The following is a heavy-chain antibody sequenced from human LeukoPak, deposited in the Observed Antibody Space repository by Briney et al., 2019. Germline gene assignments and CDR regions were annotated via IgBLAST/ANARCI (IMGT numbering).Heavy chain of an antibody. D-gene: IGHD6-13*01. CDR2: IYYSGST. CDR1: GGSISSSSYY. Sequence: PSETLSLTCTVSGGSISSSSYYWGWIRQPPGKGLEWIGSIYYSGSTYYNPSLKSRVTISVDTSKNQFSLKLSSVTAADTAVYYCVRRIAATGIYAFDLWGQGTMVTVSS. V-gene: IGHV4-39*07. J-gene: IGHJ3*01. CDR3: VRRIAATGIYAFDL.